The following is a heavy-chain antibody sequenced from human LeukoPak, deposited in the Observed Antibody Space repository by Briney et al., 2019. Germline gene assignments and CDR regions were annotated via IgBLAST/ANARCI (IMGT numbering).Heavy chain of an antibody. D-gene: IGHD2-2*02. Sequence: GGSLSLSCAAFVFTFSTYGMSWVRQAPGKGLEWVSAITGSGGSTDYADSVEGRFTISRDNSKNTLFLQVNSLRAEDTAVYYCAKGLYYYYMDVWGKGTTVTVS. V-gene: IGHV3-23*01. CDR1: VFTFSTYG. CDR2: ITGSGGST. J-gene: IGHJ6*03. CDR3: AKGLYYYYMDV.